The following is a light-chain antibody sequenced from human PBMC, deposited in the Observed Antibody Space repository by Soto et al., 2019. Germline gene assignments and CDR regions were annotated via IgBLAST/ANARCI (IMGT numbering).Light chain of an antibody. CDR3: QSYDSSLYGYV. CDR1: SSSIGAGYD. Sequence: QSVLTQPPSVSGAPGQRVTISCAGSSSSIGAGYDVHWYQQLPGAAPKLLIYANSNRPSGVPDRSSGSKSGTSASLAITGLQAEDEADYYCQSYDSSLYGYVLGCGTKVTVL. V-gene: IGLV1-40*01. J-gene: IGLJ1*01. CDR2: ANS.